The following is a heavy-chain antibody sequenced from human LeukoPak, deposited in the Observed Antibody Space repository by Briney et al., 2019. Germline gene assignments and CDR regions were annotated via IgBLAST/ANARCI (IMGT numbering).Heavy chain of an antibody. D-gene: IGHD3-3*01. CDR2: IRYDGSNK. Sequence: GGSLRLSCAASGFTFHSYSMNWVRQAPGKGLEWVAFIRYDGSNKYYADSVKGRFTISRDNSKNTLYLQMNSLRAEDTAVYYCAKPTVITIFGVVTPFDYWGQGTLVTVSS. CDR3: AKPTVITIFGVVTPFDY. CDR1: GFTFHSYS. J-gene: IGHJ4*02. V-gene: IGHV3-30*02.